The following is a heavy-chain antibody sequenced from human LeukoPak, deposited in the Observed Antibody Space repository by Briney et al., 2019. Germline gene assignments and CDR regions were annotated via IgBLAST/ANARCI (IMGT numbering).Heavy chain of an antibody. CDR2: IYYSGST. Sequence: PSETLSLTCTVSGGSISSYYWSWIRQPPGKGLDWIGYIYYSGSTNYNPSLKSRATISVDTSKNQFSLKLSSVTAADTAVYYCARVSGWFDPWGQGTLVTVSS. V-gene: IGHV4-59*01. CDR1: GGSISSYY. J-gene: IGHJ5*02. D-gene: IGHD3-10*01. CDR3: ARVSGWFDP.